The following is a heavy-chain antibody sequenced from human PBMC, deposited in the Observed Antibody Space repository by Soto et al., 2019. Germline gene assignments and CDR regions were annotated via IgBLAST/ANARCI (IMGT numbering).Heavy chain of an antibody. CDR3: KGDPRYYYYYMDF. CDR2: INHSGST. J-gene: IGHJ6*03. CDR1: GGSFSGYY. Sequence: SETLSLTCAVYGGSFSGYYWSWIRQPPGKGLEWIGEINHSGSTNYNPSLKSRVTISVDTSKNQFSLKLSSVTAADTAVYYCKGDPRYYYYYMDFRGKGTTVTLSS. D-gene: IGHD2-21*02. V-gene: IGHV4-34*01.